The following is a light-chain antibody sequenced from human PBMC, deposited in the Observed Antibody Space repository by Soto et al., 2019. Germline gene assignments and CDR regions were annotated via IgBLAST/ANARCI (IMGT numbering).Light chain of an antibody. CDR3: CSYAGSSTWV. Sequence: QSALTQPASVSGSPGQSITISCTVTSSDVGSYNLVSWYQQHPGKAPKLMIYEVSKRPSGVSNRFSGSKSGNTASLTNSGLQAEDEADYYCCSYAGSSTWVFGGGTKLTVL. CDR1: SSDVGSYNL. J-gene: IGLJ3*02. CDR2: EVS. V-gene: IGLV2-23*02.